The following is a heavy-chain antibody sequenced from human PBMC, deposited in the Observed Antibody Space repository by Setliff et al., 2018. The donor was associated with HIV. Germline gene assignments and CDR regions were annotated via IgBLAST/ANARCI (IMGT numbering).Heavy chain of an antibody. CDR2: IHYNGRT. CDR3: ARGNAQSGSYYDF. V-gene: IGHV4-59*08. J-gene: IGHJ6*02. CDR1: GGSISTYY. D-gene: IGHD3-10*01. Sequence: PSETLSLTCTVSGGSISTYYWTWIRQPPGKGLEWIAIIHYNGRTYYDPSLKSRVTISVDTSKNQFSLKLSSVTAADTAVYYCARGNAQSGSYYDFWGQGTTVTVSS.